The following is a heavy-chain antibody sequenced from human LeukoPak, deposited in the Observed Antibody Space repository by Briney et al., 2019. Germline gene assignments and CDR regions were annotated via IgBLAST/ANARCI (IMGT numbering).Heavy chain of an antibody. J-gene: IGHJ4*02. CDR3: AKDIHPGLGSGASCCFDY. V-gene: IGHV1-18*01. D-gene: IGHD2-15*01. Sequence: EASVKVSCRTSGYTFSRHGITWVRQAPGQGLEWMGWVSGYNGNTNYAQNVQGRVTMTTDTSTNTAYMELRSLRSDDTAVYYCAKDIHPGLGSGASCCFDYWGQGTPVTVSS. CDR2: VSGYNGNT. CDR1: GYTFSRHG.